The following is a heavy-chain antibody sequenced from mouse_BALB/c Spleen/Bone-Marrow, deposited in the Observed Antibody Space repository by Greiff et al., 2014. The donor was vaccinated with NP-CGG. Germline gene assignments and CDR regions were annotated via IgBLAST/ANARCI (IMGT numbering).Heavy chain of an antibody. CDR1: GFTFSSYG. CDR2: ISSGGSYT. CDR3: ARQYGNYWDYFDY. D-gene: IGHD2-10*02. Sequence: EVKLMESGGDLVKPGGSLKLSCAASGFTFSSYGMSWVRQTPDKRLEWVVTISSGGSYTYYPDSVKGRFTISRDNAKNTLYLQMSRQKSEDTAMYYCARQYGNYWDYFDYWGQGTTLTVSS. J-gene: IGHJ2*01. V-gene: IGHV5-6*01.